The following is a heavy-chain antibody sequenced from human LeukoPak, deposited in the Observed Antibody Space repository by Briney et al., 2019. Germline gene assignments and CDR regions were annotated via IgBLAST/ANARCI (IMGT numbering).Heavy chain of an antibody. J-gene: IGHJ4*02. Sequence: PGGSLRLSCAASGFTFSSYAMSWVRQAPGKGLEWVSGITDSGFTTFYANSVKGRFTISRDNSKNTLYLQMNSLRAEDTAVYYCANAGFCSSTTCYNSFDHWGQGTLVTVSS. D-gene: IGHD2-2*02. CDR1: GFTFSSYA. CDR2: ITDSGFTT. V-gene: IGHV3-23*01. CDR3: ANAGFCSSTTCYNSFDH.